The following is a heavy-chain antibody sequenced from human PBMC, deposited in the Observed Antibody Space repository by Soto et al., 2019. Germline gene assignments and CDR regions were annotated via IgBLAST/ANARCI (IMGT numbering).Heavy chain of an antibody. CDR2: IYYSGGT. V-gene: IGHV4-59*08. J-gene: IGHJ4*02. CDR3: ARRYGDYFDF. D-gene: IGHD4-17*01. CDR1: GVSISSYY. Sequence: QVQLQESGPGLVKPSETLSLTCTVSGVSISSYYWSWIRQPPGKGLEWIGYIYYSGGTNYNPSLKSRVTISVATSKNQFSLKLSSVTAADTAVYYCARRYGDYFDFWGQGTLVTVSS.